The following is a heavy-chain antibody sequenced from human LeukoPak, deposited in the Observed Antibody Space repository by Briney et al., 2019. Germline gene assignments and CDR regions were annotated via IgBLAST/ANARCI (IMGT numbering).Heavy chain of an antibody. CDR2: INHSGST. CDR1: GGSFSGYY. D-gene: IGHD3-22*01. J-gene: IGHJ4*02. CDR3: ARQHRKYYYDSSGYYGY. V-gene: IGHV4-34*01. Sequence: SETLSLTCAVYGGSFSGYYWSWIRQPPGKGLEWIGEINHSGSTNYNPSLKSRVTIPVDTSKNQFSLKLSSVTAADTAVYYCARQHRKYYYDSSGYYGYWGQGTLVTVSS.